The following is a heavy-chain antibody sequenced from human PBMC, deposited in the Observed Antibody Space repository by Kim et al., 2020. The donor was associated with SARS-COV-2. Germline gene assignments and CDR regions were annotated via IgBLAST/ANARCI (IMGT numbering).Heavy chain of an antibody. J-gene: IGHJ4*02. Sequence: GGSLRLSCAASGFTFSNYCMHWFRQAPGKGLEWVAVIWYDGSNKYYADSVKGRFTISRDNSKNTLYLQMNSLRAEDTAVYYCARDNDFWSGYYIDYWGQGTLVTVSS. CDR3: ARDNDFWSGYYIDY. D-gene: IGHD3-3*01. CDR1: GFTFSNYC. CDR2: IWYDGSNK. V-gene: IGHV3-33*01.